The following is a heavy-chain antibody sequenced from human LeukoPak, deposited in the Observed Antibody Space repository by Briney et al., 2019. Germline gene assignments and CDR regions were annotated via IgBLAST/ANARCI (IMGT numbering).Heavy chain of an antibody. V-gene: IGHV4-34*01. CDR3: AIGYVGMATNLRAFDV. D-gene: IGHD5-24*01. CDR2: INHSGST. CDR1: GGSFSAYY. J-gene: IGHJ3*01. Sequence: PSETLSLTCAVYGGSFSAYYWSWIRQPPGKGLEWIGEINHSGSTNYNPSLKSRVTISIDTSKNQFSLKLSSVTAADTAVYYCAIGYVGMATNLRAFDVWGQGTMVTVSS.